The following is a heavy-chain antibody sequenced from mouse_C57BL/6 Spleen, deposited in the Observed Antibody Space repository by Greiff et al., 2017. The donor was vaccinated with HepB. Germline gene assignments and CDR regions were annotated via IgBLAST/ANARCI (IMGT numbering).Heavy chain of an antibody. D-gene: IGHD1-1*01. J-gene: IGHJ1*03. Sequence: EVQLVESGGGLVQPKGSLKLSCAASGFSFNTYAMNWVRQAPGKGLEWVARIRSKSNNYATYYADSVKDRFTISRDDSESMLYLQMNNLKTEDTAMYYCVRQPYTVVARDWYCDVWGTGTTVTVSS. CDR1: GFSFNTYA. CDR2: IRSKSNNYAT. V-gene: IGHV10-1*01. CDR3: VRQPYTVVARDWYCDV.